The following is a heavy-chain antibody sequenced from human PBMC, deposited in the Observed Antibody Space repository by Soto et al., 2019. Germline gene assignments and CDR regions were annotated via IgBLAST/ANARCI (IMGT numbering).Heavy chain of an antibody. CDR3: ARHESRGTESPTYYYYMDV. V-gene: IGHV4-39*01. J-gene: IGHJ6*03. D-gene: IGHD3-10*01. CDR1: GDSISSGSYY. CDR2: IYYSGST. Sequence: SETLSLTCTVSGDSISSGSYYWGWIRQPPGKGLEWIGYIYYSGSTNYNPSLKSRVTISVDTSKNQFSLKLSSVTAADTAVYYCARHESRGTESPTYYYYMDVWGKGTTVTVSS.